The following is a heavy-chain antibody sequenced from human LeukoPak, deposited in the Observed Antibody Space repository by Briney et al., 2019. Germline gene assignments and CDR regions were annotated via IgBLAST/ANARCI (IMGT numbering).Heavy chain of an antibody. J-gene: IGHJ4*02. V-gene: IGHV1-18*01. CDR3: ARPNTDAAGYYFDY. D-gene: IGHD2-15*01. CDR2: IDTYRSST. Sequence: WASVKVSSKASGYTFISYGVGWVRQAPGQGLEWMGWIDTYRSSTNYAQNLQGRVTLTTDTSTATVYMELRSLRFDDTAVYYCARPNTDAAGYYFDYWGQGTLVTVSS. CDR1: GYTFISYG.